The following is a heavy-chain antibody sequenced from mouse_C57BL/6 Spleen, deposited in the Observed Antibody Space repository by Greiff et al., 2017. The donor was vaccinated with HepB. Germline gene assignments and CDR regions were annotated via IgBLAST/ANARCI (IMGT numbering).Heavy chain of an antibody. CDR3: ARESWGYYGLDY. V-gene: IGHV5-16*01. CDR1: GFTFSDYY. CDR2: INYDGSST. Sequence: DVKLVESEGGLVQPGRSMKLSCTASGFTFSDYYMAWVRQVPEKGLEWVANINYDGSSTYYLDSLKSRFIISRDNAKNILYLQMSSLKSEDTATYYCARESWGYYGLDYWGQGTTLTVSS. J-gene: IGHJ2*01. D-gene: IGHD1-1*01.